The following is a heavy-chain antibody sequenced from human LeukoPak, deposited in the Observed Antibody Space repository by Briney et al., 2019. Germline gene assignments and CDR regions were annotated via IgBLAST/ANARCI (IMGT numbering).Heavy chain of an antibody. V-gene: IGHV6-1*01. J-gene: IGHJ4*02. Sequence: SQTLSLTCAISGDSVSSNSAAWNWIRQSPSRGLEWLGRTYYRSKWYNDYAESVKSRITINPDTSKNQFSLQLNSVTPEDTAVYFCARDLAGYGGYSYGMVDYWGQVTLVTVSS. D-gene: IGHD5-18*01. CDR2: TYYRSKWYN. CDR1: GDSVSSNSAA. CDR3: ARDLAGYGGYSYGMVDY.